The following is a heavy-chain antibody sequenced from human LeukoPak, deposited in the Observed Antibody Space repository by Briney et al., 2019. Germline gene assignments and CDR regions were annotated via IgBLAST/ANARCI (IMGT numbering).Heavy chain of an antibody. Sequence: GGSLRLSCAASGFTFSTHWMRWVRQAPGKGLVWVSRINTDGTGTSYADSVKGRFTISRDNAKNTLYLQMNSLRGGDTAVYYCARDPAYSSGYMDVWGKGTTVTVSS. V-gene: IGHV3-74*01. CDR1: GFTFSTHW. CDR2: INTDGTGT. D-gene: IGHD6-19*01. J-gene: IGHJ6*03. CDR3: ARDPAYSSGYMDV.